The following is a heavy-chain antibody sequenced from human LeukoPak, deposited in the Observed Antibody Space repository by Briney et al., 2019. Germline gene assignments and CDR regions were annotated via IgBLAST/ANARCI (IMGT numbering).Heavy chain of an antibody. CDR2: ISGSGGST. J-gene: IGHJ4*02. D-gene: IGHD3-9*01. Sequence: GGSLRLSCAASGFTFSSYAMSWVRQAPGKGLEWVAAISGSGGSTYYPDSVKGRCTISRDNSKNTLYLQMNNLRAEGTAVYYCAKVGSRFDILTEGYFDYWGQGTLVTVSS. CDR3: AKVGSRFDILTEGYFDY. V-gene: IGHV3-23*01. CDR1: GFTFSSYA.